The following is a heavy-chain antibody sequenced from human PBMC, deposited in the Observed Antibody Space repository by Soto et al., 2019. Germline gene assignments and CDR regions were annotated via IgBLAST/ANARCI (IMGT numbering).Heavy chain of an antibody. CDR1: GYTFTGYG. CDR3: ARSYLPAAKYYYYYGMDV. D-gene: IGHD2-2*01. Sequence: XSVKVSCKASGYTFTGYGISWVRQAPGQGLEWMGWISAYNGNTNYAQKLQGRVTMTTDTSTSTAYMELRSLRSDDTAVYYCARSYLPAAKYYYYYGMDVWGQGTTVTVSS. J-gene: IGHJ6*02. CDR2: ISAYNGNT. V-gene: IGHV1-18*01.